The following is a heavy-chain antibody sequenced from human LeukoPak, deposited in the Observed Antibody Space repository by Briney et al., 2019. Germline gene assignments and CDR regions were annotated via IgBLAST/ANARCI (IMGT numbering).Heavy chain of an antibody. V-gene: IGHV1-18*01. CDR3: MREGGWGPTDYGDFVY. CDR2: ISTYNGNT. CDR1: GYTFTNYG. D-gene: IGHD4-17*01. J-gene: IGHJ4*02. Sequence: ASVKVSCKASGYTFTNYGISWVRQAPGQGLEWMGWISTYNGNTNYAQKLQGRFTMTTDTSTSTDYMELRGLRSDDTAVYYCMREGGWGPTDYGDFVYWGQGTLVTVSS.